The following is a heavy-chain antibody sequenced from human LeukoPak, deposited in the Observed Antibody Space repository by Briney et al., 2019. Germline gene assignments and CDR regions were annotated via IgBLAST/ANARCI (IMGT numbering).Heavy chain of an antibody. CDR2: IRGSGGTA. D-gene: IGHD6-6*01. V-gene: IGHV3-23*01. CDR3: AKVTWESRPPDCNS. Sequence: PGGSLRLSCAASGFTFSSHSMAWVRQAPGKGLEWVSAIRGSGGTALYADSVKGRFTISRDNFKNIVYLEMNSLRAEDTATYYCAKVTWESRPPDCNSWGPGTLVTVSS. CDR1: GFTFSSHS. J-gene: IGHJ4*02.